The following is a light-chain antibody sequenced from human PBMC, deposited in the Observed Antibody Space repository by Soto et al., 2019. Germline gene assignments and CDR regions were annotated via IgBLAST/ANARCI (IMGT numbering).Light chain of an antibody. Sequence: VVTQPPSASGTPGQRVTISCSGSSSNIGSNTVNWYQQLPGTAPKLLIYSNNQRPSGAPDRFSGSKSGTSASLAISGLQSEDEADYYCAAWDDSLTVVFGGGTKLTVL. V-gene: IGLV1-44*01. CDR3: AAWDDSLTVV. J-gene: IGLJ2*01. CDR1: SSNIGSNT. CDR2: SNN.